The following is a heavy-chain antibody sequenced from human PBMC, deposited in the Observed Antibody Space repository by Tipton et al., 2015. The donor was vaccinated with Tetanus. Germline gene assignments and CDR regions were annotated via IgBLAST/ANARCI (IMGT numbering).Heavy chain of an antibody. Sequence: LRLSCTVSGGSFSLYYWNWVRQSPGKGLEWIGEISHSGSSSYSPSLKSRVTISVDTSKNQFSLRLRSVAAADTAVYYCAVLPKHWQAPRGAPWGQGIVVTVSS. D-gene: IGHD1-1*01. CDR3: AVLPKHWQAPRGAP. CDR1: GGSFSLYY. V-gene: IGHV4-34*01. J-gene: IGHJ5*02. CDR2: ISHSGSS.